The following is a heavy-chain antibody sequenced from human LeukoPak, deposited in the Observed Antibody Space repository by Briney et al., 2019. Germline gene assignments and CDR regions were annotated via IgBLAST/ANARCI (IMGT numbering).Heavy chain of an antibody. J-gene: IGHJ4*02. Sequence: ESRPTLVNPTQTLTLTCTFSGFSLNTRGVGVGWIRQPPGRALEWLALTYWDDDRGYSPSPKTRLTITKNAYENQVVLTMANMDDVVTATYFCAHRKNYYDSSVFDNWGQGTLVTVSS. CDR3: AHRKNYYDSSVFDN. D-gene: IGHD3-22*01. V-gene: IGHV2-5*02. CDR1: GFSLNTRGVG. CDR2: TYWDDDR.